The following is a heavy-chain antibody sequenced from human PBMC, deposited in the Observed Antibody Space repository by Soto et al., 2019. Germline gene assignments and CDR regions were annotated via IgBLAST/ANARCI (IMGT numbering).Heavy chain of an antibody. CDR2: IKPDGFEK. Sequence: VGSLRLSCAASGFSFTNFWMSWVRQAPGKGLEWVANIKPDGFEKDYVDSVKGRFTISRDNAKSSLNLQMNSLRAEDTAIYYCTRARDFYNGGWCSDYFDYWGQGALVTVSS. D-gene: IGHD6-19*01. CDR3: TRARDFYNGGWCSDYFDY. CDR1: GFSFTNFW. J-gene: IGHJ4*02. V-gene: IGHV3-7*01.